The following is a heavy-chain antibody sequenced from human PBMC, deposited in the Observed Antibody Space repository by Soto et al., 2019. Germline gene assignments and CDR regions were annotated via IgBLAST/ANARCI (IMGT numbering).Heavy chain of an antibody. CDR2: INPSGGST. D-gene: IGHD6-19*01. CDR3: ARCIAVAGMICDY. CDR1: GYTFTYYY. J-gene: IGHJ4*02. V-gene: IGHV1-46*01. Sequence: QVQLVQSGAEVKKPGASVKVSCKASGYTFTYYYMHWVRQAPGQGREWMGIINPSGGSTSYAQKFAXRLXMTRDKYTSTLYTAVSSLISEDTAVYYCARCIAVAGMICDYWGQGTLVTVSS.